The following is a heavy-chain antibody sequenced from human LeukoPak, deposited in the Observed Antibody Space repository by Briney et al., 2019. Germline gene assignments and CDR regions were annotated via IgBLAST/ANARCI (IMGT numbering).Heavy chain of an antibody. J-gene: IGHJ4*02. CDR2: ISYDGSNK. V-gene: IGHV3-30*06. Sequence: GRSLRLSCAASGFTFSSYGMHWVRQAPGKGLEWVAVISYDGSNKYYADSVKGRFTISRDNSKNTLFLQMSSLRAEDTAVYYCARDNNWGSTHYWGQGTLVTVSS. CDR3: ARDNNWGSTHY. CDR1: GFTFSSYG. D-gene: IGHD7-27*01.